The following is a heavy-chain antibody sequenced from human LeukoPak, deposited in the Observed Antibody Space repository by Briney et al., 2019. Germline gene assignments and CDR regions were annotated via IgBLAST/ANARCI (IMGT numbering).Heavy chain of an antibody. V-gene: IGHV3-23*01. CDR1: GSTFSNYA. J-gene: IGHJ3*02. CDR2: ISGSGDYT. D-gene: IGHD3-10*01. CDR3: AKDLTYYYGLGSSTNAFDI. Sequence: GGSLRLSCAASGSTFSNYAMSWVRQAPGKGLEWVSGISGSGDYTYYADSLKGRFTISRDNSKNTLYLQMNSLRAGDTALYYCAKDLTYYYGLGSSTNAFDIWGQGTMVTVSS.